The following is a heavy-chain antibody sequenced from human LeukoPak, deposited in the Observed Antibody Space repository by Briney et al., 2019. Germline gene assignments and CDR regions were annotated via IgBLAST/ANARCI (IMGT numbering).Heavy chain of an antibody. J-gene: IGHJ5*02. CDR3: ARRPPSRFNWFDP. V-gene: IGHV4-39*01. Sequence: SETLSLTCTVSGGSISSSSYYWGWIRQPPGKGLEWIGSIYYSGSTYYNPSLKSRVTISVDTSKNQFSLKLSSVTAADTAVYYCARRPPSRFNWFDPWGQGTLVTVSS. CDR2: IYYSGST. D-gene: IGHD1-14*01. CDR1: GGSISSSSYY.